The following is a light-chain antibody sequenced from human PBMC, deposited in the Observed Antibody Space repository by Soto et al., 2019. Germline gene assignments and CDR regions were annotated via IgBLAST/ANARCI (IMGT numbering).Light chain of an antibody. J-gene: IGKJ4*01. Sequence: EIVLTQSPGTLSLSPGERATLACRASQSGSSTSLAWYQQKPGQAPSLLIYGASRRATGIPDRFSGSGSGTDFTLTIIGLETEDFAVYYCQPDERSPTTFGGGNKVEIK. CDR2: GAS. V-gene: IGKV3-20*01. CDR3: QPDERSPTT. CDR1: QSGSSTS.